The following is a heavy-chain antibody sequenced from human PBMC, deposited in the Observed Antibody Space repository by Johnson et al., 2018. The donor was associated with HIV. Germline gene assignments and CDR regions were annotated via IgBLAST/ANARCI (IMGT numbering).Heavy chain of an antibody. V-gene: IGHV3-66*01. CDR3: ARDFESAAGI. CDR1: GFTVGSNY. D-gene: IGHD6-13*01. J-gene: IGHJ3*02. Sequence: EVQLVESGGGLVQPGGSLRLSCAASGFTVGSNYMTWVRQAPGKGLEWVSIIYSGGSTYDAGSVKGRFSISRDNSKNTLYLQMNSLRAEDTAVYYCARDFESAAGIWGQGTMVTVSS. CDR2: IYSGGST.